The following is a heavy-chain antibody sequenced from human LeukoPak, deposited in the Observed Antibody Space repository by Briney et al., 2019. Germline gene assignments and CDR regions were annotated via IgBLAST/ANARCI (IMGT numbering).Heavy chain of an antibody. V-gene: IGHV3-7*02. CDR2: IRQDGNWR. D-gene: IGHD3-16*01. Sequence: PGGAPRLSCAAPGFTLCRHWMSLGRHGPGEGLEWVAHIRQDGNWRHHVDSVKGRFTISRDNAKNSLYLQMNSLRVEDTAVYYCARFGDPSTTLDHWGQGTRVTVSS. CDR3: ARFGDPSTTLDH. J-gene: IGHJ4*02. CDR1: GFTLCRHW.